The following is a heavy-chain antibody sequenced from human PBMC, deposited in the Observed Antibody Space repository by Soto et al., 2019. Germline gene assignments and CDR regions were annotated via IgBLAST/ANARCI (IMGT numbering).Heavy chain of an antibody. Sequence: QVQLVESGGGVVQPGRSLRLTCAASGFTLSNYGLHWVRQAPGKGLEWVADIWYDGRSKNYVDSVKGRFTISRDNSKNTLYLEMNSLRAEDSAVYYCGRVDRYYGMDVWGQGTTVTVSS. J-gene: IGHJ6*02. CDR1: GFTLSNYG. CDR3: GRVDRYYGMDV. CDR2: IWYDGRSK. V-gene: IGHV3-33*01.